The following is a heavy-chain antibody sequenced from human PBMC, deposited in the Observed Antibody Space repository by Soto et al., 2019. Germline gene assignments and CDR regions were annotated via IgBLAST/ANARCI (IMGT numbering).Heavy chain of an antibody. CDR1: GYTFTSYD. CDR2: MNPNSGNT. CDR3: ARWPDGYYYYGMDV. J-gene: IGHJ6*02. V-gene: IGHV1-8*01. Sequence: QVQLVQSGAEVKKPGASVKVSCKASGYTFTSYDINWVRQATGQGLEWMGWMNPNSGNTGYAQKFQGKVTMTRNTSISTAYMELSSLRSEDTAVYYCARWPDGYYYYGMDVWGQGTTVTVSS.